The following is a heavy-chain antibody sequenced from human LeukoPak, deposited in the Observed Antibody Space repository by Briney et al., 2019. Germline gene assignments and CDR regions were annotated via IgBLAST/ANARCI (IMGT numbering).Heavy chain of an antibody. CDR1: GFTVSTNY. D-gene: IGHD4-17*01. V-gene: IGHV3-53*04. Sequence: GGSLRLSCAVSGFTVSTNYMSWVRQAPGKGLEWVSVMYSGGSTYYADSVRGRFTISRHNSKNTLYLEINSLRPDDTAVYYCARGGGDYNPFDYWGQGTLVTVSS. J-gene: IGHJ4*02. CDR2: MYSGGST. CDR3: ARGGGDYNPFDY.